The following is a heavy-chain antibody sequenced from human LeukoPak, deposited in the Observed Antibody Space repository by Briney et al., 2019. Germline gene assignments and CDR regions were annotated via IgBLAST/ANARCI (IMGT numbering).Heavy chain of an antibody. Sequence: WGSLSLTCAASGFFFNDFGLSWVRQAPGKGLEWVSGINWNSGDIGYADSVKGRFTISRDNAKNSLSLQMNSLRAEDTALYYCARDGGYCSSTSCYSLDYWGQGTLVTVSS. CDR1: GFFFNDFG. CDR2: INWNSGDI. D-gene: IGHD2-2*02. V-gene: IGHV3-20*04. J-gene: IGHJ4*02. CDR3: ARDGGYCSSTSCYSLDY.